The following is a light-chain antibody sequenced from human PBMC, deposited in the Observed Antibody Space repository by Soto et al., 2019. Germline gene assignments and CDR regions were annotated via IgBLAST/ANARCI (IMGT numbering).Light chain of an antibody. Sequence: QSALTQPASVSGSPGQSITISCSGSDNDIGGYNYVSWYQHHPGKAPKLIIHEVTNRPSGGSTRFSGSKSGNTAFLTISGLRAEDEADYYCSSYTSRSTGLFGGGTKLTVL. V-gene: IGLV2-14*01. CDR3: SSYTSRSTGL. CDR2: EVT. J-gene: IGLJ3*02. CDR1: DNDIGGYNY.